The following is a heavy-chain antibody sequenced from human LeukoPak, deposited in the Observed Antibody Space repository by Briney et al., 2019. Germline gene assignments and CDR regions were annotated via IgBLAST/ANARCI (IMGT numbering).Heavy chain of an antibody. CDR2: IYTSGST. CDR1: GGSISSYY. J-gene: IGHJ4*02. CDR3: ARDAFYYYDSSGFDY. Sequence: SETLSLTCAGSGGSISSYYWSWIRQPPGKGLEWIGYIYTSGSTNYNPSLKSRVTISVDTSKNQFSLKLSSVTAADTAVYYCARDAFYYYDSSGFDYWGQGTLVTVSS. V-gene: IGHV4-4*09. D-gene: IGHD3-22*01.